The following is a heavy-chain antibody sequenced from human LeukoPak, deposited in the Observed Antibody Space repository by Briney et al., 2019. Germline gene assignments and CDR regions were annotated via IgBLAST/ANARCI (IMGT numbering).Heavy chain of an antibody. CDR1: GGSFSGYY. J-gene: IGHJ4*02. Sequence: PSETLSLTCAVYGGSFSGYYWSWIRQPPGKGLEWIGEINHSGSTNYNPSLKSRVTISVDTSKNQFSLKLSSVTAADTAVYYCARLPLGWYGAIGHFDYWGQGTLVTVSS. V-gene: IGHV4-34*01. CDR3: ARLPLGWYGAIGHFDY. D-gene: IGHD6-19*01. CDR2: INHSGST.